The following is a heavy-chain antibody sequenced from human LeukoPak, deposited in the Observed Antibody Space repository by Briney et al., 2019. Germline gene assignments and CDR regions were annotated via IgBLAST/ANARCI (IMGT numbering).Heavy chain of an antibody. CDR2: INPRGGST. D-gene: IGHD6-25*01. CDR1: GGTFNSYA. V-gene: IGHV1-46*02. Sequence: GASVKVSCKASGGTFNSYAISWVRQAPGQGPEWMGIINPRGGSTDYSQKFQDRVTMSSDTSTSTVCMELSSLRSEDTAVYFCARVGVTAATADYWGQGTLVTVSS. J-gene: IGHJ4*02. CDR3: ARVGVTAATADY.